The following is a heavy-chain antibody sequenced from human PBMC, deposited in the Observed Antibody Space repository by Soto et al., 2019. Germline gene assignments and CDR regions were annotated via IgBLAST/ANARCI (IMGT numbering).Heavy chain of an antibody. Sequence: GGSLRLSCEASGFTFSRYAMSWVRQAPGKGLEWVSTISGNGNSIYYADSVKGRFTVSRDNSKNMLYLQVNSLRVEDTAVYYCARIRGYWYGLDVWGQGTTVTVSS. J-gene: IGHJ6*02. CDR1: GFTFSRYA. CDR3: ARIRGYWYGLDV. V-gene: IGHV3-23*01. CDR2: ISGNGNSI.